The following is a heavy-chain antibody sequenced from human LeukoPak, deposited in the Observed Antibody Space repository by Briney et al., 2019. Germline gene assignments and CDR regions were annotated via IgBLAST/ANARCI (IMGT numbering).Heavy chain of an antibody. D-gene: IGHD1-1*01. CDR2: ISSTSSYI. Sequence: GGSLRLSCAASGFTFGGYGMNWVRQAPGKGLEWVSSISSTSSYIYYADSVKGRFTISRDNSKNTLYLQMNSLRAEDTAVYYCAGTDVYDVWGQGTMVTVSS. CDR3: AGTDVYDV. V-gene: IGHV3-21*01. J-gene: IGHJ3*01. CDR1: GFTFGGYG.